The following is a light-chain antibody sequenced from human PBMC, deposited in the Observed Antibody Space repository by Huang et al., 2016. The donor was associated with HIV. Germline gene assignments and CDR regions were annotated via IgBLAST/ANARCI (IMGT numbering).Light chain of an antibody. CDR1: QSVANY. CDR3: QQRGSWPLT. V-gene: IGKV3-11*01. Sequence: EIVLTQSPATLSLSPGERATISCRASQSVANYLAWYQQKPGQAPRLLIYDASNRATGIPARFSGSGSGTDFTLTISSLEPEDFAVYYCQQRGSWPLTFGGGTKVDI. CDR2: DAS. J-gene: IGKJ4*01.